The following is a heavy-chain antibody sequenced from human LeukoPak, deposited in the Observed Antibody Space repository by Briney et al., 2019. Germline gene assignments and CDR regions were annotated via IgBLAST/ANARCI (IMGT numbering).Heavy chain of an antibody. CDR1: GFTLSSYG. V-gene: IGHV3-30*18. CDR3: AKELEGEPHVFNI. CDR2: ISSDGGTK. J-gene: IGHJ3*02. D-gene: IGHD3-16*01. Sequence: GGSLRLSCAASGFTLSSYGMHWVRQAPGKGLEWVAVISSDGGTKYYADSVKGRFTISRDNSKNTLYLEMNSLRTEDTAVYYCAKELEGEPHVFNIGAKGKMAPVSS.